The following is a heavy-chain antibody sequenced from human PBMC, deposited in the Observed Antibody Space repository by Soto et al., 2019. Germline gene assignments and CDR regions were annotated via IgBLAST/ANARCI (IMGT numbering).Heavy chain of an antibody. CDR2: IYYSGST. Sequence: SETLSLTCTFSGCSISSSSYYWGWIRQPPGKGLEWIGSIYYSGSTYYNPSLKSRVTISVDTSKNQFSLKLSSVTAADTAVYYCAVYDFWSGSLGFDPWGQGTLVTVSS. CDR1: GCSISSSSYY. CDR3: AVYDFWSGSLGFDP. J-gene: IGHJ5*02. D-gene: IGHD3-3*01. V-gene: IGHV4-39*01.